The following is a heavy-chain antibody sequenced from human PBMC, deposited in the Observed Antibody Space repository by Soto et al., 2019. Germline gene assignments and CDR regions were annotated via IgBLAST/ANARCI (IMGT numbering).Heavy chain of an antibody. CDR3: ARGPSQNVLRFLEWFNWFDP. J-gene: IGHJ5*02. Sequence: ASVKVSCKASGYTFTSYGISWVRQAPGQGLEWMGWISAYNGNTNYAQKLQGRVTMTTDTSTSTAYMELRSLRSDDTAVYYCARGPSQNVLRFLEWFNWFDPWGQGTLVTVSS. D-gene: IGHD3-3*01. CDR1: GYTFTSYG. CDR2: ISAYNGNT. V-gene: IGHV1-18*01.